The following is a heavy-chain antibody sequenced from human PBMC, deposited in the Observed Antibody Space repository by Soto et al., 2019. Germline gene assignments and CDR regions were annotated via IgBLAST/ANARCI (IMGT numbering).Heavy chain of an antibody. D-gene: IGHD6-13*01. J-gene: IGHJ6*02. CDR2: ISGSGGST. Sequence: EVQLLESGGGLVQPGGSLRLSCAASGFTFSSYAMSWVRQAPGKGLEWVSAISGSGGSTYYADSMKGRFTISRDNSKNTLYLQMNSLRAEDTAVYYCAKALAAAGTRTYYYYGMDVWGQGTTVTVSS. CDR3: AKALAAAGTRTYYYYGMDV. CDR1: GFTFSSYA. V-gene: IGHV3-23*01.